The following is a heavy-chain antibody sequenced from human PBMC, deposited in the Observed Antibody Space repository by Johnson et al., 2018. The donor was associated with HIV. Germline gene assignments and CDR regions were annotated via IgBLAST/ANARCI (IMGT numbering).Heavy chain of an antibody. V-gene: IGHV3-30-3*01. CDR2: ISYDGSNK. J-gene: IGHJ3*02. Sequence: QVQLVESGGGVVQPGRSLRLSCAASGFTFSSYAMHWVRQAPGKGLEWVAVISYDGSNKYYADSVKGRFTISRDNSKNTLYLQMNSLRAEDTAVYYCAREYGMGGGHSFVSDAFDIWGQGTMVTVSS. D-gene: IGHD4-23*01. CDR3: AREYGMGGGHSFVSDAFDI. CDR1: GFTFSSYA.